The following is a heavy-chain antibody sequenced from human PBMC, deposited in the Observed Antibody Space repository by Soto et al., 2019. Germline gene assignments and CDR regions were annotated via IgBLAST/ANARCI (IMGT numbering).Heavy chain of an antibody. D-gene: IGHD3-22*01. V-gene: IGHV3-30*18. CDR2: ISYDGSNK. CDR3: AKDFYPWGYYDSSGYFDY. J-gene: IGHJ4*02. Sequence: PGGSLRLSCAASGFAFSGYGMHWVRQAPGKGLEWVAVISYDGSNKYYADSVKGRFTISRDNSKNTLYLQMNSLRAGDTAVYYCAKDFYPWGYYDSSGYFDYWGQGTLVTVSS. CDR1: GFAFSGYG.